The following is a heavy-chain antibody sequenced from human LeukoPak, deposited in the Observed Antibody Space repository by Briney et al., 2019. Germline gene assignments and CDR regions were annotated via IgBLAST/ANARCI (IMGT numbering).Heavy chain of an antibody. Sequence: SETLSLTCTVSGGSISSYYWSWIRQPPGKGLEWIGYIYYSGSTNYNPSLKSRVTISVDTSKNQFSLKLSSVTAADTAVYYCASSLWFGEFIFDYRGQGTLVTVSS. CDR3: ASSLWFGEFIFDY. CDR2: IYYSGST. J-gene: IGHJ4*02. CDR1: GGSISSYY. D-gene: IGHD3-10*01. V-gene: IGHV4-59*01.